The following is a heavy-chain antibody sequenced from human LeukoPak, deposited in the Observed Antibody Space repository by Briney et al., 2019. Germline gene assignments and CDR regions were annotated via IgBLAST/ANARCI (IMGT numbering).Heavy chain of an antibody. CDR3: AKDLGSYSSSWYAGDY. CDR2: ISGSGGST. J-gene: IGHJ4*02. Sequence: GGSLRLSCAASGFTFSSYAMSWVRQAPGKGLEWVSAISGSGGSTYYADSVKGRFIIPRDNSKNTLYLQMNSLRAEDTAVYYCAKDLGSYSSSWYAGDYWGQGTLVTVSS. D-gene: IGHD6-13*01. CDR1: GFTFSSYA. V-gene: IGHV3-23*01.